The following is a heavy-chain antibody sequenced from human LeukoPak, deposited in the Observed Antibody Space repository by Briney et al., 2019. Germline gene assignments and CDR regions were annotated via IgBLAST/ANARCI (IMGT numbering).Heavy chain of an antibody. CDR3: ARGYDYFDY. V-gene: IGHV3-30*04. J-gene: IGHJ4*02. D-gene: IGHD3-16*01. CDR1: GFTFSSYA. CDR2: ISYDGSNK. Sequence: PGGSLRLSCAASGFTFSSYAMHWVRQAPGKGLEWVAVISYDGSNKYYADYVKGRFTISRDNSKNTLYLQMNSLRAEDTAVYYCARGYDYFDYWGQGTLVTVSS.